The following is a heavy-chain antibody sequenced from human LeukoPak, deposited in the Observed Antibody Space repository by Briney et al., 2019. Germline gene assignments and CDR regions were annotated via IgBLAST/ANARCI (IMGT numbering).Heavy chain of an antibody. D-gene: IGHD1-20*01. CDR2: IRYDGSNK. CDR3: ARDVISRQMITLGLGF. J-gene: IGHJ4*02. CDR1: GFTFSSYG. V-gene: IGHV3-30*02. Sequence: GGSLRLSCAASGFTFSSYGMYWVRQAPGKGLEWVAFIRYDGSNKHYADSVKGRFTISRDTSNKTAYLEMNSLRVDDTAVYYCARDVISRQMITLGLGFWGQGTLVTVSS.